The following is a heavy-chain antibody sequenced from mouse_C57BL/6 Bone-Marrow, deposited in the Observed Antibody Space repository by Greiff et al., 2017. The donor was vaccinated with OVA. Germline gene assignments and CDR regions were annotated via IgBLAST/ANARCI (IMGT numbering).Heavy chain of an antibody. Sequence: EVQLQQSGAELVRPGASVKLSCTASGFNIKDDYMHWVKQRPEQGLEWIGWIDPENGDTEYASKFQGKATITADTSSNTAYLQLSSLTSEDTAVYYCTDGSSPNYFDYWGQGTTLTVSS. CDR1: GFNIKDDY. CDR3: TDGSSPNYFDY. J-gene: IGHJ2*01. CDR2: IDPENGDT. V-gene: IGHV14-4*01. D-gene: IGHD1-1*01.